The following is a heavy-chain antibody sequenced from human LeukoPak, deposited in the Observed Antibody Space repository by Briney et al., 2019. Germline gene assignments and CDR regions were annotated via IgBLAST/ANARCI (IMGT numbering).Heavy chain of an antibody. Sequence: HSGGSLRLSCAASGLTFRNYWMSWVRQAPGKGLEWVATIKQDGSETPYVDSVKGRLTISRDNAKNSLGLQMNSLRAEDTAVYYCARFWDHDTSGYADAFDIWGQGTMVSVSS. V-gene: IGHV3-7*01. D-gene: IGHD3-22*01. J-gene: IGHJ3*02. CDR2: IKQDGSET. CDR1: GLTFRNYW. CDR3: ARFWDHDTSGYADAFDI.